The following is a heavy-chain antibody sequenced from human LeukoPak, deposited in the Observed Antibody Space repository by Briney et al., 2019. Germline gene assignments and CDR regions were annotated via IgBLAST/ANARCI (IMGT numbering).Heavy chain of an antibody. CDR2: IKTETEGGTT. V-gene: IGHV3-15*01. J-gene: IGHJ4*02. CDR3: TTYVVVTGKGDY. D-gene: IGHD2-21*02. CDR1: GFTFSNAW. Sequence: GGSLRLSCAASGFTFSNAWMSWARQAPRKGLEWVGRIKTETEGGTTDYAAPVIGRFTISRDDSKNTLSLQMNSLKTEDTAVYYCTTYVVVTGKGDYWGQGTLVTVSS.